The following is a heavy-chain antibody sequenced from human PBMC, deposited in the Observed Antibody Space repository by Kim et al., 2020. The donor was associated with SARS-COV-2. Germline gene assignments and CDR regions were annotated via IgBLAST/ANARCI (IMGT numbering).Heavy chain of an antibody. D-gene: IGHD1-1*01. CDR3: ARDLGISGTDFHYFYGLDV. Sequence: SETLSLTCTVSGASIGTFYWSWIRQPPGKGLEWIGFVFSSGSTKYNPSLQSRVTISVDTSKNQVSLRLKSVTAADTAMYFCARDLGISGTDFHYFYGLDV. V-gene: IGHV4-59*13. CDR2: VFSSGST. J-gene: IGHJ6*01. CDR1: GASIGTFY.